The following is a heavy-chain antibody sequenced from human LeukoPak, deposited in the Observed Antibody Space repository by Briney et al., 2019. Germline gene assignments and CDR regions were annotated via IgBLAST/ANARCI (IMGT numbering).Heavy chain of an antibody. D-gene: IGHD3-16*01. CDR1: GGSISSSSYY. V-gene: IGHV4-39*07. J-gene: IGHJ4*02. CDR3: ARDKEGPRPGRWGVQTGDYFDY. Sequence: SETLSLTCTVSGGSISSSSYYWGWIRQPPGKGLEWIGSIYYSGSTYYNPSLKSRVTMSVDTSKNQFSLKLSSVTAADTAVYYCARDKEGPRPGRWGVQTGDYFDYWGQGTLVTVSS. CDR2: IYYSGST.